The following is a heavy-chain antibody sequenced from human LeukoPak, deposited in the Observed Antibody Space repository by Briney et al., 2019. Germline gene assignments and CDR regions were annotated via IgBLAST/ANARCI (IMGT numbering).Heavy chain of an antibody. CDR3: AREGGGFDY. D-gene: IGHD3-16*01. CDR2: IYYSGST. V-gene: IGHV4-39*07. J-gene: IGHJ4*02. CDR1: GFTFSSYS. Sequence: GSLRLSCAASGFTFSSYSMNWVRQPPGKGLEWIGSIYYSGSTYYNPSLKSRVTISVDTSKNQFSLKLSSVTAADTAVYYCAREGGGFDYWGQGTLVTVSS.